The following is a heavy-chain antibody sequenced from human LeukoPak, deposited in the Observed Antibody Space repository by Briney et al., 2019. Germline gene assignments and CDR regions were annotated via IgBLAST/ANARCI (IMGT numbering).Heavy chain of an antibody. CDR2: IRSDGSSI. CDR3: ARDDYNRH. D-gene: IGHD4-11*01. CDR1: GFTFNIFW. V-gene: IGHV3-48*04. Sequence: PGGSLRLSCAASGFTFNIFWMHWVRQAPGKGLVWVSHIRSDGSSISYADSVKGRFTISRDNTKNTLYLQMNSLRADDTAVYYCARDDYNRHWGQGTLVTVSS. J-gene: IGHJ4*02.